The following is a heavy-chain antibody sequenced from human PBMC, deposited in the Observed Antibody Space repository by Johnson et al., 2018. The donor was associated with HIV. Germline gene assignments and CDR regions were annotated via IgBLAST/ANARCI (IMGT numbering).Heavy chain of an antibody. CDR3: TTDLAAVGSGAFDI. J-gene: IGHJ3*02. V-gene: IGHV3-15*01. Sequence: VQLVESGGGLVKPGGSLRLSCAGSGFTFSNALMSWVRQAPGKGLEWVGRIKSKTDGGTTDYAAPVKGRFTISRDDSKNTLFLQMNSLKSEDTAVYYCTTDLAAVGSGAFDIWGQGTMVTVSS. CDR2: IKSKTDGGTT. D-gene: IGHD6-13*01. CDR1: GFTFSNAL.